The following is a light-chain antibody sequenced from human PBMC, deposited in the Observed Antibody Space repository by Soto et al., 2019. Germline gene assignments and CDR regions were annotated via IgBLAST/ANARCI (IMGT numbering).Light chain of an antibody. CDR3: LQHNSYPWT. CDR1: QGISSS. V-gene: IGKV1-9*01. CDR2: AAS. Sequence: DIQLTQSPSFLSASVGDRVTITCRASQGISSSLAWYQQKPGEAPKLLIYAASSLQSGVQSRFSGSGSGTEFTLTISSLQPEDFATYYCLQHNSYPWTFGQGTKVDIK. J-gene: IGKJ1*01.